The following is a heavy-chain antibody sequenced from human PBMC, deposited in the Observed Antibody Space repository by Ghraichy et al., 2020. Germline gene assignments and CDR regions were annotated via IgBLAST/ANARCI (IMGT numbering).Heavy chain of an antibody. CDR3: ARVRDYGASDYGMDV. CDR2: IKQDGSEK. J-gene: IGHJ6*02. Sequence: GGSLRLSCAASGFTFSSYWMSWVRQAPGKGLEWVANIKQDGSEKYYVDSVKGRFTISRDNAKNSLYLQMNSLRAEDTAVYYCARVRDYGASDYGMDVWGQGTTVTVSS. CDR1: GFTFSSYW. D-gene: IGHD4-17*01. V-gene: IGHV3-7*01.